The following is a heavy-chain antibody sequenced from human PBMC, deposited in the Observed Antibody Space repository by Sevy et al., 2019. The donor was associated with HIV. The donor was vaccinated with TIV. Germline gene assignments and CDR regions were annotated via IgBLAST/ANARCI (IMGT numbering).Heavy chain of an antibody. CDR1: GFTFAKYS. CDR3: AREGCTQPHDY. D-gene: IGHD2-8*01. J-gene: IGHJ4*02. CDR2: FSFGCGRI. V-gene: IGHV3-23*01. Sequence: GESLKISCAASGFTFAKYSMSWVRQAPGKGLEWVSTFSFGCGRINHADSVKGRFTISRDDSKNTLFLQMNSLRAEHTATYFCAREGCTQPHDYWGQGTLVTVSS.